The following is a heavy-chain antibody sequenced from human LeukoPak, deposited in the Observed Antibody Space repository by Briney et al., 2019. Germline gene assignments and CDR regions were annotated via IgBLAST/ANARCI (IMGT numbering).Heavy chain of an antibody. D-gene: IGHD4-11*01. V-gene: IGHV3-74*01. CDR2: TNRVESIT. J-gene: IGHJ4*02. CDR1: GFTFSSSW. Sequence: PGGSLRLSCAAPGFTFSSSWTYWVRQAPGKGLVWVSRTNRVESITTYADSVKGRFTIPRDNAKNTLDLQINSRRAEDTAVYYCARGLVPGFLDYWGQGTPVTVSS. CDR3: ARGLVPGFLDY.